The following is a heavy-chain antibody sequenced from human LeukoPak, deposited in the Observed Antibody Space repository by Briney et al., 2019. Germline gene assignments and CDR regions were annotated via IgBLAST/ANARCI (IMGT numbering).Heavy chain of an antibody. CDR3: VKDGDDSGSYLVY. J-gene: IGHJ4*02. D-gene: IGHD1-26*01. CDR1: RFTFSSYG. V-gene: IGHV3-30*02. Sequence: PGGSLRLSCAASRFTFSSYGMHWVRQAPGKGLEWVAFIPYDGNNKYYADSVKGRFTISRDNSKNTLYLQMNSLRAEDTAVHYCVKDGDDSGSYLVYWGQGTLVTVSS. CDR2: IPYDGNNK.